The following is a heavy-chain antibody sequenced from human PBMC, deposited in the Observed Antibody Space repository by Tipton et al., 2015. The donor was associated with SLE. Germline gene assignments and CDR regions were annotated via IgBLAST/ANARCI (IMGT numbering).Heavy chain of an antibody. V-gene: IGHV4-38-2*01. Sequence: TLSLTCAVSGYSISSGYYWGWIRQPPGKGLEWIGGIYHSGSTYYNPSLKSRVTISVDTSKNQFSLKLSSVTAADTAVYYCAGRAFGDFWSGYTGPMDVWGKGTTVTVSS. J-gene: IGHJ6*03. CDR3: AGRAFGDFWSGYTGPMDV. CDR2: IYHSGST. D-gene: IGHD3-3*01. CDR1: GYSISSGYY.